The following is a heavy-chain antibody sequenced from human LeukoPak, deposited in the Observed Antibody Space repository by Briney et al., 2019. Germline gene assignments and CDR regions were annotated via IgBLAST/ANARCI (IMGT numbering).Heavy chain of an antibody. D-gene: IGHD3-3*01. CDR3: AHYYDFWSGPDY. CDR1: GFSLSTSGVG. J-gene: IGHJ4*02. Sequence: SGPTLVNPTQTLTLTCTFSGFSLSTSGVGVGWIRQPPGKALEWLALIYWNDDKRYSPSLKSRLTITKDTSKNQVVLTMTNMDPVDAATYYCAHYYDFWSGPDYWGQGTLVTVPS. V-gene: IGHV2-5*01. CDR2: IYWNDDK.